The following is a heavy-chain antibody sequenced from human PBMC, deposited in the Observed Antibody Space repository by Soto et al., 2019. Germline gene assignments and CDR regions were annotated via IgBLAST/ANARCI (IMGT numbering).Heavy chain of an antibody. J-gene: IGHJ4*02. CDR3: ARTVDTAMVYYFDY. CDR1: GYSISSGYY. V-gene: IGHV4-38-2*01. D-gene: IGHD5-18*01. Sequence: PSETLSLTCAVSGYSISSGYYWGWIRQPPGKGLGWIGSIDHSGSTYYNPSLKSRVTISVDTSKNQFSLKLSSVTAADTAVYYRARTVDTAMVYYFDYWGQGTLVTVSS. CDR2: IDHSGST.